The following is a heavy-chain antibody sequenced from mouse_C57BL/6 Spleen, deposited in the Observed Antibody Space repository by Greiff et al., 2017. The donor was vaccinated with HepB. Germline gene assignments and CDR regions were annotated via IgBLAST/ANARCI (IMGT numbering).Heavy chain of an antibody. Sequence: EVKLVESGGGLVQPGGSLKLSCAASGFTFSDYGMAWVRQAPRKGPEWVAFISNLAYSIYYADTVTGRFTISRENAKNTLYLEMSSLRSEDTAMYYCARRLPYRDYAMDYWGQGTSVTVSS. CDR1: GFTFSDYG. CDR3: ARRLPYRDYAMDY. J-gene: IGHJ4*01. CDR2: ISNLAYSI. V-gene: IGHV5-15*01. D-gene: IGHD2-12*01.